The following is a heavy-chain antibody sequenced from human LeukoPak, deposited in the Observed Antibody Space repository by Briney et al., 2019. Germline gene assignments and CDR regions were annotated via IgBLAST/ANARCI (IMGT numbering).Heavy chain of an antibody. D-gene: IGHD1-1*01. CDR1: GFTFSSYE. J-gene: IGHJ4*02. CDR2: ISSSGSTI. V-gene: IGHV3-48*03. Sequence: QSGGSLRLSCAASGFTFSSYEMNWVRQAPGKGLEWVSYISSSGSTIYYADSVKGRFTISRDNAKNSLYLQMNSLRAEDTAVYYCARFAITRKLERLISSLYFDYWGQGTLVTVSS. CDR3: ARFAITRKLERLISSLYFDY.